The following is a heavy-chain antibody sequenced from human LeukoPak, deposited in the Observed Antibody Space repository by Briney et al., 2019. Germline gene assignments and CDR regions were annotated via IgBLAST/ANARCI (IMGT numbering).Heavy chain of an antibody. CDR1: GYTFTSYG. D-gene: IGHD3-22*01. V-gene: IGHV1-18*01. J-gene: IGHJ4*02. CDR3: ARTYYYDSSGYYSPDY. Sequence: ASVNVSCKASGYTFTSYGISGVRQAPGQGLEWMGWISAYNGNTNYAQKLQGRVTMTTDTSTSTAYMELRSLRSDDTAVYYCARTYYYDSSGYYSPDYWGQGTLVTVSS. CDR2: ISAYNGNT.